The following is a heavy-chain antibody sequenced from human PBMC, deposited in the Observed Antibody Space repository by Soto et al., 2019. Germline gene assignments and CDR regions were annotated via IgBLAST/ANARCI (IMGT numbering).Heavy chain of an antibody. Sequence: QVQLQESGPGLVKPSQTLSLTCTVSGGSISSGDYYWSWIRQPPGKGLEWIGYIYYSGSTYYNPSLKSRVTISVDTSKNQFSLKLSSVTAADTAVYYCARDGSPPGGYVWGSYRYTYYYGMDVWGQGTTVTVSS. CDR1: GGSISSGDYY. D-gene: IGHD3-16*02. CDR3: ARDGSPPGGYVWGSYRYTYYYGMDV. J-gene: IGHJ6*02. CDR2: IYYSGST. V-gene: IGHV4-30-4*01.